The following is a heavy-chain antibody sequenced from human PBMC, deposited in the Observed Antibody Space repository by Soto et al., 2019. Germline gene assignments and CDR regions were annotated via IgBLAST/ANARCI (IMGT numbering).Heavy chain of an antibody. CDR1: GGSLSGYY. V-gene: IGHV4-34*01. CDR2: IKAGGRT. J-gene: IGHJ4*02. D-gene: IGHD5-12*01. CDR3: ARGQEGVVATH. Sequence: QVQLQQWGAGLLKPSETLSLNCAVNGGSLSGYYWSWIRQPPGKGLEWIGEIKAGGRTNYSPSLKNRATISSDTSNNQCSLRLYSVTAADTGVYYCARGQEGVVATHWDQGALVAVSS.